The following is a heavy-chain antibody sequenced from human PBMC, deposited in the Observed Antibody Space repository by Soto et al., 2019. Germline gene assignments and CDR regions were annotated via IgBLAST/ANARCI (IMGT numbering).Heavy chain of an antibody. Sequence: QVQLVESGGGVVQPGRSLRLSCAASGFTFSNNAMDWVRQAPGKGLEWVAVISYDGSNKYIAESVKGRFTISRDNSKNTLFLQMNSLRAEDTAVYYCARVTTTSAFSAMDVWGQGTTVTFSS. CDR1: GFTFSNNA. CDR3: ARVTTTSAFSAMDV. D-gene: IGHD1-1*01. V-gene: IGHV3-30*14. J-gene: IGHJ6*02. CDR2: ISYDGSNK.